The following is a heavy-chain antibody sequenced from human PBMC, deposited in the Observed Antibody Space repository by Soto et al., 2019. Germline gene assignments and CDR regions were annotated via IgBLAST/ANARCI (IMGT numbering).Heavy chain of an antibody. V-gene: IGHV3-23*01. J-gene: IGHJ5*02. CDR3: AKGMVPDQ. CDR2: ITATAT. D-gene: IGHD2-8*01. Sequence: EVQLLESGGGFVQPGGSLRLSCAASGFNFRQYAMVWVRQAPGKGLEWVSAITATATHYADSVKGRFTISKDSSKTILYLDINNLRVEDTAVCYCAKGMVPDQWGQGTLITVSS. CDR1: GFNFRQYA.